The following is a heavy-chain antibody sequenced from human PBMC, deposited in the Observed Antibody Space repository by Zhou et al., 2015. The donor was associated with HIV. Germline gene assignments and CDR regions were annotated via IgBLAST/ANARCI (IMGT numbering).Heavy chain of an antibody. J-gene: IGHJ6*02. D-gene: IGHD2-21*02. CDR3: AREPPHTYCGGDCYPQGYYYYGMDV. Sequence: QVQLVQSGPEVKKPGSSVKVSCKASGGTFSSYSISWVRQAPGQGLEWMGGITPLFKTASYAQNFQGRLTITADESTSTAYMELSSLRSEDTAVYYCAREPPHTYCGGDCYPQGYYYYGMDVWGQGTTVTVSS. V-gene: IGHV1-69*01. CDR2: ITPLFKTA. CDR1: GGTFSSYS.